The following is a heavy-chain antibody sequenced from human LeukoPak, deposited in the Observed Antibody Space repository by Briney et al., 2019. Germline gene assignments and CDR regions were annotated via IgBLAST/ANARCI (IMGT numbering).Heavy chain of an antibody. D-gene: IGHD2-15*01. CDR2: MNPNSGNT. CDR3: ARGFRRDCSGGSCYSNWFDP. CDR1: GYTFTGYY. Sequence: ASVKVSCKASGYTFTGYYMHWVRQATGQGLEWMGWMNPNSGNTGYAQKFQGRVTITRNTSISTAYMELSSLRSEDTAVYYCARGFRRDCSGGSCYSNWFDPWGQGTLVTVSS. V-gene: IGHV1-8*03. J-gene: IGHJ5*02.